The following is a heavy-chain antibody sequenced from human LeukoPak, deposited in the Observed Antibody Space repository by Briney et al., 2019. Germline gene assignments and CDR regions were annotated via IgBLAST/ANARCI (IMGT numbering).Heavy chain of an antibody. CDR3: TRDPTGEQQVAPYYFDY. CDR1: GFTFSSYW. V-gene: IGHV3-7*03. Sequence: PGGSLRLSCAASGFTFSSYWMSWVRQAPGKGLEWVANIKQDGSEKYYVDSVKGRFTISRDNAKNSLYLRMNSLRAEDTAVYYCTRDPTGEQQVAPYYFDYWGQGTLVTVSS. J-gene: IGHJ4*02. D-gene: IGHD6-13*01. CDR2: IKQDGSEK.